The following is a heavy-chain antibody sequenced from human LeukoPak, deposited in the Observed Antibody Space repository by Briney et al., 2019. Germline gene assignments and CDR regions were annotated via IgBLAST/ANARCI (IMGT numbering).Heavy chain of an antibody. Sequence: LETLSLTCTVSGGSISSYYWSWIRQPPGKGLEWIGYIYYSGSTNYNPSLKSRVTISVDTSKNQFSLKLSSVTAADTAVYYCARERGWYSREFDPWGQGTLVTVSS. CDR2: IYYSGST. J-gene: IGHJ5*02. V-gene: IGHV4-59*01. CDR1: GGSISSYY. D-gene: IGHD6-19*01. CDR3: ARERGWYSREFDP.